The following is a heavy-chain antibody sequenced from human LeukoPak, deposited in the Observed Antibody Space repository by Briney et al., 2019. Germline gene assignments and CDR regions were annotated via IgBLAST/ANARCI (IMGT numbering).Heavy chain of an antibody. V-gene: IGHV1-18*01. CDR3: ARGGEDGKIDY. CDR2: ISPYSGKT. J-gene: IGHJ4*02. D-gene: IGHD3-10*01. CDR1: GYTFNTYG. Sequence: ASVKVSCKPSGYTFNTYGITWVRQAPGQGLEWMGWISPYSGKTDSAQKVQGRLAMTTDTSTSTAYMELRSLRSDDTAAYYCARGGEDGKIDYWGQGTLVTVSS.